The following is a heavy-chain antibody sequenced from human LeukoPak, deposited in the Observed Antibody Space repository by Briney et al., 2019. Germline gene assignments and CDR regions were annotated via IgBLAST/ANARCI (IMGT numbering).Heavy chain of an antibody. CDR3: GKGPGYSVYNNLPHH. Sequence: GGSLRLSCAASGFTFSSYSMNWVRQAPGKGLEWVSSISSSSSYIYYADSVKGRFTISRDNAKNSLYLQMNSLRAEDTALYYCGKGPGYSVYNNLPHHWGQGTLVTVSS. CDR1: GFTFSSYS. J-gene: IGHJ5*02. CDR2: ISSSSSYI. D-gene: IGHD5/OR15-5a*01. V-gene: IGHV3-21*04.